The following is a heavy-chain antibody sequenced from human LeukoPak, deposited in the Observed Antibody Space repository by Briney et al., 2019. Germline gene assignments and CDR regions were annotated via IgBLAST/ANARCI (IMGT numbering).Heavy chain of an antibody. CDR2: INPNSGGT. D-gene: IGHD2-2*01. J-gene: IGHJ4*02. V-gene: IGHV1-2*02. CDR3: AREGNIVVVPAAVGY. Sequence: ASVKVSCKASGYTFTGYYMHWVRQAPGQGLEWMGWINPNSGGTNYAQKFQGRVTMTRDTSISTAYMELSRLRSDDTAVYYCAREGNIVVVPAAVGYWGQGTLVTVSS. CDR1: GYTFTGYY.